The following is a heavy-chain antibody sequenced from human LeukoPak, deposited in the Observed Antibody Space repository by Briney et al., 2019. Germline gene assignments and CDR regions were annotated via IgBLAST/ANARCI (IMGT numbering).Heavy chain of an antibody. J-gene: IGHJ4*02. D-gene: IGHD3-22*01. CDR1: GYTFTSYY. CDR3: ARDAGARSYYDSSGSPIGY. V-gene: IGHV1-46*01. CDR2: INPSGGST. Sequence: ASVKVSCKASGYTFTSYYMHWVRQAPGQGLEWMGIINPSGGSTSYAQKFQGRVTMTRDTSTSTVYMELSSLRSEDTAVYYCARDAGARSYYDSSGSPIGYWGRGTLVTVSS.